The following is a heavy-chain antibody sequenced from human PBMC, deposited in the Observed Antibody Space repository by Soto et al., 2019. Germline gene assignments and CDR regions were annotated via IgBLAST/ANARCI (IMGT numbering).Heavy chain of an antibody. CDR3: ASLYHDYGDYGLLSGVNY. CDR2: IIPIFGTA. V-gene: IGHV1-69*13. D-gene: IGHD4-17*01. J-gene: IGHJ4*02. CDR1: GGTFSSYA. Sequence: GASVTVCCKDSGGTFSSYAISWVRQDHGQGLEWMGGIIPIFGTANYAQKFQGRVTITADESTSTAYMELSSLRSEDTAVYYCASLYHDYGDYGLLSGVNYWGQGTLVTVSS.